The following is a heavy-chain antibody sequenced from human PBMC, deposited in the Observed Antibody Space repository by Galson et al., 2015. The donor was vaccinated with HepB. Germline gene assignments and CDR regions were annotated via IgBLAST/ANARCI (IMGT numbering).Heavy chain of an antibody. Sequence: SLRLSCAASGFTFSSYAMHWVRQAPGKGLEWVAVISYDGSNKYYAYPVKGRFTISRDNSKNTLYLQMNSLRAEDSAVYYCATPRGYSYAVAAVGFDYWGQGTLVTVSS. CDR3: ATPRGYSYAVAAVGFDY. J-gene: IGHJ4*02. D-gene: IGHD5-18*01. V-gene: IGHV3-30-3*01. CDR2: ISYDGSNK. CDR1: GFTFSSYA.